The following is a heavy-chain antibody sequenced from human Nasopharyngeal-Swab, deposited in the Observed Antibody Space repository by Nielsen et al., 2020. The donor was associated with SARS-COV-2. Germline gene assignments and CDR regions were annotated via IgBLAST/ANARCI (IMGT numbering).Heavy chain of an antibody. Sequence: GESLKISCAASGFTFSSYAMHWVRQAPGKGLEWVAVISYDGSNKYYADSVKGRFTISRDNSKNTLYLQMNSLRAEDAAVYYCAKGGIFDDFWSGYYDYYYGMDVWGQGTTVTVSS. CDR1: GFTFSSYA. J-gene: IGHJ6*02. CDR3: AKGGIFDDFWSGYYDYYYGMDV. CDR2: ISYDGSNK. D-gene: IGHD3-3*01. V-gene: IGHV3-30*04.